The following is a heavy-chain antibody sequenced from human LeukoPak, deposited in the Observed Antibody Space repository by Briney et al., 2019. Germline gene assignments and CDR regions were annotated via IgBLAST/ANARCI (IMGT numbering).Heavy chain of an antibody. D-gene: IGHD3-22*01. J-gene: IGHJ4*02. CDR2: VSGYNGNS. V-gene: IGHV1-18*01. Sequence: ASVKVSCTTSGYTFSRHGITWVRQAPGQGLEWMGWVSGYNGNSNYAQNVQGRVTMTTDTSTNTAYMELRSLRSDDTAVYYCAKDIHPGLDSGASCCFDYWGQGTPVTVSS. CDR3: AKDIHPGLDSGASCCFDY. CDR1: GYTFSRHG.